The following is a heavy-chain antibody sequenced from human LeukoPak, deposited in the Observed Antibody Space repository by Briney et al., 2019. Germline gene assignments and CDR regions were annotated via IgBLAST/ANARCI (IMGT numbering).Heavy chain of an antibody. CDR2: IYYSGST. V-gene: IGHV4-4*02. CDR1: GGSISSSNW. CDR3: ARTTGFDAFDI. Sequence: KPSGTLSLTCAVSGGSISSSNWWSWVRQPPGKGLEWIGSIYYSGSTYYNPSLKSRVTISVDTSKNQFSLKLGSVTAADTAVYYCARTTGFDAFDIWGQGAMVTVSS. J-gene: IGHJ3*02. D-gene: IGHD1-1*01.